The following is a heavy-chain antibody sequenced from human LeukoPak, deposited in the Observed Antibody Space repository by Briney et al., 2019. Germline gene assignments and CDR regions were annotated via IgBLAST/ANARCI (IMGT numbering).Heavy chain of an antibody. V-gene: IGHV4-31*03. CDR1: GGSISSGGYY. CDR3: AGGTFPTFDY. D-gene: IGHD1-1*01. J-gene: IGHJ4*02. Sequence: SETLSLTCTVSGGSISSGGYYWSWICQHPGKGLEWIGYIYYSGSTYYNPSLKSRVTISVDTSKNQFSLKLSSVTAADTAVYYCAGGTFPTFDYWGQGTLVTVSS. CDR2: IYYSGST.